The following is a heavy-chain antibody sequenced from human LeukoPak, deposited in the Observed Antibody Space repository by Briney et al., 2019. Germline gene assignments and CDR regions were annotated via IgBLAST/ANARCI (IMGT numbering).Heavy chain of an antibody. Sequence: GGSLRLSCAASGFTFSTYYMNWVRQAPGKGLEWVSAIGGGGASTYYADSVKGRFTISRDNSKSTLYLQMNSLRAEDSAVYYCAKRRGSTPVGGFDFWGQGTLATVSS. V-gene: IGHV3-23*01. CDR3: AKRRGSTPVGGFDF. J-gene: IGHJ4*02. D-gene: IGHD1-26*01. CDR1: GFTFSTYY. CDR2: IGGGGAST.